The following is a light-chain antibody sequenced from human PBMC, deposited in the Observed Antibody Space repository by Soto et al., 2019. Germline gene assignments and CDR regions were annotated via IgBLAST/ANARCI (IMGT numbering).Light chain of an antibody. CDR1: SSNIGSNY. CDR2: ENK. V-gene: IGLV1-51*02. Sequence: QSVLTQAPSVSAAPGQTVTISCSGSSSNIGSNYVSWYQQLPGTAPKLLIYENKKRPSGIPDRFSGSKSGTSATLGITGLQTGDEADYYCGTWDSSLSAEWVFGGGTKLTVL. J-gene: IGLJ3*02. CDR3: GTWDSSLSAEWV.